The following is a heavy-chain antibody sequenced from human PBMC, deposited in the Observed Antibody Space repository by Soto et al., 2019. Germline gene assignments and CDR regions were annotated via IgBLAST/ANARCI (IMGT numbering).Heavy chain of an antibody. V-gene: IGHV2-5*02. Sequence: QITLKESGPTLVKPTQTLTLTCTFSGFSLSTSGVGVGWIRQPPGKALEWLALIYWDDDKRYSPSLKSRLTITKDTSKNQVVLTMTNMDPVDTATYYCAHRPDYYDSSGYNIFDYWGQGTLVTVSS. D-gene: IGHD3-22*01. CDR2: IYWDDDK. J-gene: IGHJ4*02. CDR1: GFSLSTSGVG. CDR3: AHRPDYYDSSGYNIFDY.